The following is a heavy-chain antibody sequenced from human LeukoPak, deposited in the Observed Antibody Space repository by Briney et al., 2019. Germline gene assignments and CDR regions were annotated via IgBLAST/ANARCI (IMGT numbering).Heavy chain of an antibody. J-gene: IGHJ4*02. CDR1: GYTITSYG. Sequence: SVKVSCKASGYTITSYGISWVRQAPGQGLEWMGGIIPIFGTANYAQKFQGRVTITADESTSTAYMELSSLRSEDTAVYYCARDRAVGYCSSTSCPYYFDYWGQGTLVTVSS. CDR2: IIPIFGTA. D-gene: IGHD2-2*01. V-gene: IGHV1-69*13. CDR3: ARDRAVGYCSSTSCPYYFDY.